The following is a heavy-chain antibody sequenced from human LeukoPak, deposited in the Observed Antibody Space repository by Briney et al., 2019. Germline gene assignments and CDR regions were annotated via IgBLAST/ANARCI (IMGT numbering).Heavy chain of an antibody. CDR1: GFTFRSYW. CDR2: IKEDGSER. Sequence: GGSLRLSCAVSGFTFRSYWMSCVRQAPGKGLEWVANIKEDGSERYYVDSVKGRFTISRDNAKNSLYLQMNSLRAEDTAVYYCASHRDYYDSSGLCAFDYWGQGTLVTVSS. D-gene: IGHD3-22*01. J-gene: IGHJ4*02. CDR3: ASHRDYYDSSGLCAFDY. V-gene: IGHV3-7*01.